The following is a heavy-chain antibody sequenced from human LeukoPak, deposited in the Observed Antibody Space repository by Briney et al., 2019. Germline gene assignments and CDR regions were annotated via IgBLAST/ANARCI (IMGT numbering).Heavy chain of an antibody. V-gene: IGHV3-11*01. Sequence: PGGSLRLSCAASGITFSDYYMSWIRQAPGKGLECVSYISSSGGTIDYADSVKGRFTISRDNAKNSLYLQMNGLRAEDTALYYCARDDGWNARGKGPDYWGQGTLVTVSS. CDR1: GITFSDYY. D-gene: IGHD1-1*01. J-gene: IGHJ4*02. CDR2: ISSSGGTI. CDR3: ARDDGWNARGKGPDY.